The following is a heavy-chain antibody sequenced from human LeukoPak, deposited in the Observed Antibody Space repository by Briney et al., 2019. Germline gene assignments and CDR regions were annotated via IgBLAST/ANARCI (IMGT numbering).Heavy chain of an antibody. CDR1: GYTFTGYY. CDR2: INPSGGST. Sequence: ASVKVSCKASGYTFTGYYMHWVRQAPGQGLEWMGIINPSGGSTSYAQKFQGRVTMTRDTSTSTVYMELSSLRSEDTAVYYCARVAPEGEDTAMGGYYFDYWGQGTLVTVSS. CDR3: ARVAPEGEDTAMGGYYFDY. V-gene: IGHV1-46*01. J-gene: IGHJ4*02. D-gene: IGHD5-18*01.